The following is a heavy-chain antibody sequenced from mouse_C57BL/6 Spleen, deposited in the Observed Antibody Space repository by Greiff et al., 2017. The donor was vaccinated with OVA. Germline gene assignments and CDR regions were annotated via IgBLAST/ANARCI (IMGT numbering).Heavy chain of an antibody. CDR2: IYPSDSET. J-gene: IGHJ3*01. CDR3: ARVSTVGPWFAY. Sequence: QVQLQQPGAELVRPGSSVKLSCKASGYTFTSYWMDWVKQRPGQGLEWIGNIYPSDSETHYNQKFKDKATLTVDKSSSTAYMQLSSLTSEDSAVYDCARVSTVGPWFAYWGQGTLVTVSA. CDR1: GYTFTSYW. D-gene: IGHD1-1*01. V-gene: IGHV1-61*01.